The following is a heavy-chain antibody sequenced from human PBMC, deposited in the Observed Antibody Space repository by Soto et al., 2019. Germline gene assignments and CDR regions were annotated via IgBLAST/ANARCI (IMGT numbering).Heavy chain of an antibody. CDR3: ARLPFPWGWFDP. CDR2: ISGSGRTI. Sequence: GGSLRLSCATSGFTFTNAWMNWVRQAPGKGLEWLSYISGSGRTIYSADSVKGRFTISRDNATNSLYLQMNSLRAEDTAVYYCARLPFPWGWFDPWGQGTLVTSPQ. J-gene: IGHJ5*02. D-gene: IGHD3-16*01. CDR1: GFTFTNAW. V-gene: IGHV3-11*01.